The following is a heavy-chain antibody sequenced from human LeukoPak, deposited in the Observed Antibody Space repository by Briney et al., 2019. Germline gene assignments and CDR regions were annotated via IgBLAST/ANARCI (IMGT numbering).Heavy chain of an antibody. V-gene: IGHV4-39*01. CDR3: ARQGVYYYDRVDY. Sequence: SETLSLTCTVSGGSISSSSYYWGWIRQPPGTGLEWIGSIYYSGSTYYNPSLKSRVTISVDTSKSQFSLKLSSVTAADTAVYYCARQGVYYYDRVDYWGQGTLVTVSS. CDR2: IYYSGST. D-gene: IGHD3-22*01. J-gene: IGHJ4*02. CDR1: GGSISSSSYY.